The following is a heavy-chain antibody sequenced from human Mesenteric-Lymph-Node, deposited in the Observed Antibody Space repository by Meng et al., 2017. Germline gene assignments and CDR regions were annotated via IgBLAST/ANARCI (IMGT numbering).Heavy chain of an antibody. J-gene: IGHJ4*02. D-gene: IGHD5-12*01. CDR3: ARPRKILAWTGFDS. Sequence: GESLKISCAASGFTFSSYSMNWVRQVPGKGPEWVSHISGDGSTTYYADSVKGRFTVSRDNGNNSLFLQMNSLRAEDTAVYYCARPRKILAWTGFDSWGQGTLVTVSS. V-gene: IGHV3-48*04. CDR2: ISGDGSTT. CDR1: GFTFSSYS.